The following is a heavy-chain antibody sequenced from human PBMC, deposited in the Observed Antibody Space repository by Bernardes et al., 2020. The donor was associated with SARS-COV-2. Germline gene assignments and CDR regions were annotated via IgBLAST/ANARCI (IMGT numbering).Heavy chain of an antibody. V-gene: IGHV1-58*01. CDR1: GFTFTSSA. CDR3: AAATTTVVTPNY. Sequence: SVKVSCKASGFTFTSSAVQWVRQARGQRLEWIGWIVVGSGNTNYAQKFQERVTITRDMSTSTAYMELSSLRSEDTAVYYCAAATTTVVTPNYWGQGTLVTVSS. CDR2: IVVGSGNT. D-gene: IGHD4-17*01. J-gene: IGHJ4*02.